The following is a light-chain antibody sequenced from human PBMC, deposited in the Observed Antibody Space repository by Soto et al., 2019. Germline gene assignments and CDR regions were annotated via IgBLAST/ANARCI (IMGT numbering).Light chain of an antibody. V-gene: IGKV1-5*03. Sequence: DIQMTQSPSTLSASVGERVTITCRASQSISAWLVRYQQKPGKAPKLLIYKASNVESGVPSRFSGSGSGTEFTLTISSLQPDDFATYYCQQYHSYPLTFGQGTRLEIK. J-gene: IGKJ5*01. CDR2: KAS. CDR1: QSISAW. CDR3: QQYHSYPLT.